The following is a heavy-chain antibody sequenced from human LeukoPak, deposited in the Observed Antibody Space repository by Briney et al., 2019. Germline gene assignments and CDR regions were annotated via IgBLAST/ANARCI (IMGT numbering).Heavy chain of an antibody. CDR3: AKDWGVTVAGTFDY. J-gene: IGHJ4*02. CDR2: ISTSGGST. CDR1: GFTFSSYA. D-gene: IGHD6-19*01. Sequence: GGSLRLSCAASGFTFSSYAMSWVRQAPGKGLEWVSSISTSGGSTYYADSVKGRFTISRDNSKNTLYLQMNSLRAEDTAVYFCAKDWGVTVAGTFDYWAREPWSPSPQ. V-gene: IGHV3-23*01.